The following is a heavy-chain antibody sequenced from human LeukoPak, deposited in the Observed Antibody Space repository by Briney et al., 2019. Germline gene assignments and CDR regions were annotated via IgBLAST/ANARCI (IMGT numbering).Heavy chain of an antibody. CDR2: ISWNSGSI. CDR1: GFTFDDYA. CDR3: AKDAGYGSGSYTAHFDY. V-gene: IGHV3-9*01. Sequence: GGSLRLSCAASGFTFDDYAMHWVRQAPGKGLEWVSGISWNSGSIDYADSVKGRFTISRDNAKNSLYLQMNSLRAEDTALYYCAKDAGYGSGSYTAHFDYWGQGTLVTVSS. J-gene: IGHJ4*02. D-gene: IGHD3-10*01.